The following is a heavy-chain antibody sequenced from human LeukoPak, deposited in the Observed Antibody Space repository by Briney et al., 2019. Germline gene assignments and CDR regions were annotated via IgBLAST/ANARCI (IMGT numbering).Heavy chain of an antibody. CDR2: IIPIFGTA. V-gene: IGHV1-69*05. J-gene: IGHJ4*02. Sequence: ASVKVSCKASGGTFSSYAISWVRQAPGQGLEWMGRIIPIFGTANYAQKLQGRVTITTDESTSTAYMELSSLRSEDTALYYCAREEDIVATSPPNEWGQGTLVTVSS. D-gene: IGHD5-12*01. CDR3: AREEDIVATSPPNE. CDR1: GGTFSSYA.